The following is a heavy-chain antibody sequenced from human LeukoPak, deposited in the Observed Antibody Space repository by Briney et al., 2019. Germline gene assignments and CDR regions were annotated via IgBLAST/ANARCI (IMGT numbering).Heavy chain of an antibody. CDR3: ARDRGPNWWGGFDF. Sequence: GASLKVSCKASGYTFTGHYMHWVRQAPGQGLEWMGWINPNNGDTNYEQNFQGRVTMTRDTSSSTVYMELSSLRSDDTAVYYCARDRGPNWWGGFDFWGQGTLVTVSS. D-gene: IGHD2-15*01. CDR2: INPNNGDT. CDR1: GYTFTGHY. V-gene: IGHV1-2*02. J-gene: IGHJ4*02.